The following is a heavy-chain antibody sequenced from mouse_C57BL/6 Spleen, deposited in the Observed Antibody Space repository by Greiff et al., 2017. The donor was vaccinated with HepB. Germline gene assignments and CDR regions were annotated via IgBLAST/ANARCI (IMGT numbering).Heavy chain of an antibody. V-gene: IGHV1-54*01. CDR2: INPGSGGT. CDR1: GYAFTNYL. D-gene: IGHD2-3*01. Sequence: VQLQQSGAELVRPGTSVKVSCKASGYAFTNYLIEWVKQRPGQGLEWIGVINPGSGGTNYNEKFKGKATLTADKSSSTAYMQLSSLTSEDSAVYFCAREDDGYYGAYWGQGTLVTVSA. CDR3: AREDDGYYGAY. J-gene: IGHJ3*01.